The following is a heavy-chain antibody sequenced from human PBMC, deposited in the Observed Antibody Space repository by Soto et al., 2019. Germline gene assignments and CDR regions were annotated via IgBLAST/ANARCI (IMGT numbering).Heavy chain of an antibody. J-gene: IGHJ5*02. V-gene: IGHV5-51*01. CDR3: TRQLYTNGWFS. CDR1: GYTFTAYW. Sequence: PGESLKISCKGSGYTFTAYWIAWVRHMPGKGLEWMGIIHPGDSEIRYSPSFQGQVTISADKSINTAYLQWSSLKASDTAMYYCTRQLYTNGWFSWGQGTLVTVSS. CDR2: IHPGDSEI. D-gene: IGHD6-19*01.